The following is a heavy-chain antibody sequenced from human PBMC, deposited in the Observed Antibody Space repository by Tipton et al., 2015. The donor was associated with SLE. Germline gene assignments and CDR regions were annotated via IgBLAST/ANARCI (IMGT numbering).Heavy chain of an antibody. J-gene: IGHJ4*02. D-gene: IGHD1-26*01. CDR1: GGSIESSDSY. Sequence: TLSLTCIVSGGSIESSDSYWGWVRQSPGKGLEWMGSVYFSGSTYYNPSLKSRVTISVDTSKNQFSLKLSSVTAADTALYYCARSGVYWGQGTLVTVSS. CDR2: VYFSGST. CDR3: ARSGVY. V-gene: IGHV4-39*07.